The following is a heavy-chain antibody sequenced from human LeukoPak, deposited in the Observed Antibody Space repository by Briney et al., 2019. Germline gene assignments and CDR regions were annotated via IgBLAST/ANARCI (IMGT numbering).Heavy chain of an antibody. CDR3: ARHDSSGYYNN. CDR1: GGSISSYY. V-gene: IGHV4-59*08. D-gene: IGHD3-22*01. J-gene: IGHJ4*02. Sequence: SETLSLTCTVSGGSISSYYWSWIRQPPGKGLEWIGYIYYSGSTNYNPSLKSRVTMSVDTSKNQFSLKLSSVTAADTAVYYCARHDSSGYYNNWGQGILVTVSS. CDR2: IYYSGST.